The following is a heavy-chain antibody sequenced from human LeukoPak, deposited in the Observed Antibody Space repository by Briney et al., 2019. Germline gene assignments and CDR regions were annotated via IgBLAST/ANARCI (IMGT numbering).Heavy chain of an antibody. CDR2: IYPRGSDT. J-gene: IGHJ4*02. CDR1: GYSFTSYW. V-gene: IGHV5-51*01. Sequence: GESLKISCKGSGYSFTSYWIGWVRQMPGKGLEWMGIIYPRGSDTRYSPSFQGQVTISVDTSIDTAYLQWSSVKASDTAMYYCARLLAAPYYINYWGQGTLVTVSS. D-gene: IGHD6-25*01. CDR3: ARLLAAPYYINY.